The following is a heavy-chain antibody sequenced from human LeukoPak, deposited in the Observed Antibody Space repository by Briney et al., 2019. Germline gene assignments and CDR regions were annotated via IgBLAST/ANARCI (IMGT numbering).Heavy chain of an antibody. Sequence: PSETLSLTCTVSGGSISSYYWSWIRQPPGKGLEWFGYLYYSGSTNYNPSLKSRVTISVDTSKNQFSLKLSSVTAADTAVYYCARQLGFDAFDIWGQGTMVTVSS. CDR2: LYYSGST. V-gene: IGHV4-59*01. CDR1: GGSISSYY. J-gene: IGHJ3*02. CDR3: ARQLGFDAFDI. D-gene: IGHD1-1*01.